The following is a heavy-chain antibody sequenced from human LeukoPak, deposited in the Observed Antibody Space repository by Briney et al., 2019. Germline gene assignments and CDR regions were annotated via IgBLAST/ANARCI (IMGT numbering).Heavy chain of an antibody. CDR3: TTEFLYSSSYPSDY. Sequence: GGSLRLSCAASGFTFSNAWMSWVRQAPGKGLEWVGRIKSKTDGGTTDYAAPVKGRFTISRDDSKNTLYLQMNSLKTEDTAVYYCTTEFLYSSSYPSDYWGQGTLVTVSS. CDR2: IKSKTDGGTT. V-gene: IGHV3-15*01. CDR1: GFTFSNAW. D-gene: IGHD6-6*01. J-gene: IGHJ4*02.